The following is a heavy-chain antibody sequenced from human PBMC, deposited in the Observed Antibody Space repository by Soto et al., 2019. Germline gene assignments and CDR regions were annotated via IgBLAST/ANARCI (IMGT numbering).Heavy chain of an antibody. Sequence: AETLSLTCVVYVGSCSGYYWSWSRQPPGKGLQWIGEITHSGNTKYNPSLKSRVTISVDPSRNQFSLKLSSVTAADTAVYYCARLEDYGGNLRFDYWGQGTLVTVSS. V-gene: IGHV4-34*01. CDR1: VGSCSGYY. CDR3: ARLEDYGGNLRFDY. CDR2: ITHSGNT. J-gene: IGHJ4*02. D-gene: IGHD4-17*01.